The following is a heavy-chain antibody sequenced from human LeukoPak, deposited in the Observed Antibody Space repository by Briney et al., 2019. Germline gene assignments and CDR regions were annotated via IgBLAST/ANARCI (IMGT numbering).Heavy chain of an antibody. CDR1: GYTFTSYG. CDR2: ISAYNGNT. CDR3: ARVVHYYDSSGPYYFDY. V-gene: IGHV1-18*01. Sequence: GASVKVSCKASGYTFTSYGISWVRQAPGQGLEWMGWISAYNGNTNYAQKPQGRVTMTTDTSTSTAYMELRSLRSDDTAVYYCARVVHYYDSSGPYYFDYWGQGTLVTVSS. J-gene: IGHJ4*02. D-gene: IGHD3-22*01.